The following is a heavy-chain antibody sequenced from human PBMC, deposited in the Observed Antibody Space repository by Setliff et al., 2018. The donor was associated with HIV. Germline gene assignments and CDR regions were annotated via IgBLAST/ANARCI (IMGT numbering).Heavy chain of an antibody. J-gene: IGHJ4*02. CDR2: INWNGRST. D-gene: IGHD5-18*01. Sequence: VGSLRLSCEASGFTFDDYGMNWVRQAPGKGLEWVSGINWNGRSTGDADFVKGRFTISRDNAKNSLYLQMNSLGAEDTALYYCAKGGYGGAYYVAGYWGQGTKVTVSS. V-gene: IGHV3-20*04. CDR1: GFTFDDYG. CDR3: AKGGYGGAYYVAGY.